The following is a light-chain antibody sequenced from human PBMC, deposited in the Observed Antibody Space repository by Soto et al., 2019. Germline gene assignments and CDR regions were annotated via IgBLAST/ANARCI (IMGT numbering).Light chain of an antibody. CDR2: EVN. V-gene: IGLV2-8*01. CDR3: SSFAGSNNVL. CDR1: NSDVGGYDF. Sequence: QSALTQPPSASGSPGQSVTISCTGTNSDVGGYDFVSWYQQHPGKAPKLMIYEVNKRPSGVPDRFSGSNSGNTASLTVSGLQAEDEASYYCSSFAGSNNVLFGGGTQLTV. J-gene: IGLJ7*01.